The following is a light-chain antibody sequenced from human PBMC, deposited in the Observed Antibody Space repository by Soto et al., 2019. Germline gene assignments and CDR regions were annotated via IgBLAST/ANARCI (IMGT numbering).Light chain of an antibody. CDR2: GAS. CDR3: QQYNNWPPYT. Sequence: EIVMTQSPGTLSVSPGERATLSCRASQSLSSNLAWYQQKPGQAPRLLIYGASTRATGIPARFSGSGSGTAFTLTISRLQSEDCAVYYCQQYNNWPPYTFGQGTKLEIK. J-gene: IGKJ2*01. V-gene: IGKV3-15*01. CDR1: QSLSSN.